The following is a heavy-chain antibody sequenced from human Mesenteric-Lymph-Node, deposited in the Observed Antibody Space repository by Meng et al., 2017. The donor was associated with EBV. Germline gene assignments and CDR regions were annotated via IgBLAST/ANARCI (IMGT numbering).Heavy chain of an antibody. CDR2: INHSGST. J-gene: IGHJ4*02. CDR3: ARGEKGPIDY. V-gene: IGHV4-34*01. CDR1: GGSFSGYY. Sequence: VRRQQWGAGQLQRSETLSLTCAVYGGSFSGYYWSWIRQPPGKGLEWIGEINHSGSTNYNPSLKSRVTISVDTSKNQFSLKLSSVTAADTVVYYCARGEKGPIDYWGQGTLVTVSS.